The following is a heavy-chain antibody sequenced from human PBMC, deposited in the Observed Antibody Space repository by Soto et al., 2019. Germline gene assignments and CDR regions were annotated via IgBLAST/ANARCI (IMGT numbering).Heavy chain of an antibody. Sequence: PGGSLRLSCAAFGFKISSSSMNWVRQAPGRGLEWVAYISDSGSNTLYADSVKGRFTVSRDTAKNSLYLDMHSLTTDDTAVYFCARSLWSPYFYYGLDVWGHGTTVTVSS. J-gene: IGHJ6*02. CDR1: GFKISSSS. CDR3: ARSLWSPYFYYGLDV. D-gene: IGHD2-21*01. CDR2: ISDSGSNT. V-gene: IGHV3-48*01.